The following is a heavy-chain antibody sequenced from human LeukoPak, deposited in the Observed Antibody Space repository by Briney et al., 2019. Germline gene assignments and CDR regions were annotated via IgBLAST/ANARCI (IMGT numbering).Heavy chain of an antibody. CDR2: ISYSGST. CDR3: ARDENSYYMDV. V-gene: IGHV4-30-4*08. CDR1: GVSISSGDYY. J-gene: IGHJ6*03. Sequence: PSETLSLTCVVSGVSISSGDYYWTWVRQPPGKGLEWIGYISYSGSTYYNPSLKSGITISLDTSKNQFSLKVTSVTAADTAVYYCARDENSYYMDVWGKGTTVTVSS.